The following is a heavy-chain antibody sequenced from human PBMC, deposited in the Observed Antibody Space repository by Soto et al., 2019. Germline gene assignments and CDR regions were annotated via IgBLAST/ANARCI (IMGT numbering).Heavy chain of an antibody. CDR2: ISWNSGSI. D-gene: IGHD3-10*01. V-gene: IGHV3-9*01. J-gene: IGHJ5*02. CDR3: AKRSASNWFDP. CDR1: GFTFDDYA. Sequence: LRLSCAASGFTFDDYAMHWVRQAPGKGLEWVSGISWNSGSIGYADSVKGRFTISRDNAKNSLYLQMNSLRAEDTALYYCAKRSASNWFDPWGQGTLVTVSS.